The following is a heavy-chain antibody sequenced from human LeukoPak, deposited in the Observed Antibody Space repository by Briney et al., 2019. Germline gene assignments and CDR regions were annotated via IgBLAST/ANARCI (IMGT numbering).Heavy chain of an antibody. CDR3: ARALSSEWELLLDY. CDR1: GFTFSSYS. V-gene: IGHV3-21*01. Sequence: PGGSLRLSCAASGFTFSSYSMNWVRQAPGKGLEWVSFISSTGNSIYYADSVKGRFTVSRDNAKNSLYLQMNSLRAEDTAVYYCARALSSEWELLLDYWGQGTLVTVSS. D-gene: IGHD1-26*01. CDR2: ISSTGNSI. J-gene: IGHJ4*02.